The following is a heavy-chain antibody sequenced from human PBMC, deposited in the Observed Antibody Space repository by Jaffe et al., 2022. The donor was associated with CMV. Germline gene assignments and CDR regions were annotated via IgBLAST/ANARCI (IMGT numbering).Heavy chain of an antibody. V-gene: IGHV3-48*03. CDR1: GFTFSSYE. CDR2: ISSSGSTI. Sequence: EVQLVESGGGLVQPGGSLRLSCAASGFTFSSYEMNWVRQAPGKGLEWVSYISSSGSTIYYADSVKGRFTISRDNAKNSLYLQMNSLRAEDTAVYYCARGPELDDYSVFDYWGQGTLVTVSS. D-gene: IGHD4-4*01. CDR3: ARGPELDDYSVFDY. J-gene: IGHJ4*02.